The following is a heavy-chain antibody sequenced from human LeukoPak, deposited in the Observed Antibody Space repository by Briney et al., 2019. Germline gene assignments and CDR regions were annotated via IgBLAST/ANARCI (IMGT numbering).Heavy chain of an antibody. J-gene: IGHJ4*02. CDR1: GYTFTNYY. CDR2: INPSGGST. V-gene: IGHV1-46*01. D-gene: IGHD3-3*01. Sequence: ASVQVSCKTSGYTFTNYYMHWVRQAPGQGLEWMGIINPSGGSTSYAQKFQGRVTMTRDTSTSTVYMELSSLRSEDTAVYYCARRKGDFSYPNEYYFDYWGQGTLVSVSS. CDR3: ARRKGDFSYPNEYYFDY.